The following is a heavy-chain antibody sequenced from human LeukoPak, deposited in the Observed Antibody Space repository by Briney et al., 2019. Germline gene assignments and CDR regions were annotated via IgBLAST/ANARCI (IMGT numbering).Heavy chain of an antibody. CDR1: GFTFSSYA. J-gene: IGHJ1*01. V-gene: IGHV3-30-3*01. CDR3: ARDRVAVAGNDFQH. Sequence: GGSLRLSCAASGFTFSSYAMHWVRQAPGRGLEWVAVISYDGSNKYYADSVKGRFTISRANSKNTLYLQMNSLRAEDTAVYYCARDRVAVAGNDFQHWGQGTLVTVSS. D-gene: IGHD6-19*01. CDR2: ISYDGSNK.